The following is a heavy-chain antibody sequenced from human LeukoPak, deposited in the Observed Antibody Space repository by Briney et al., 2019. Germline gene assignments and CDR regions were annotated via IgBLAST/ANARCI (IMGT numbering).Heavy chain of an antibody. CDR2: INPSGSST. J-gene: IGHJ5*02. CDR3: ARTLGGYCSSTSCRTSNWFDP. D-gene: IGHD2-2*01. Sequence: ASVKVSCKASGYTFTSYYMHWVRQAPGQGLEWMGIINPSGSSTSYAQKFQGRVTMTRDTSTSTVYMELSSLRSEDTAVYYCARTLGGYCSSTSCRTSNWFDPWGQGTLVTVSS. CDR1: GYTFTSYY. V-gene: IGHV1-46*01.